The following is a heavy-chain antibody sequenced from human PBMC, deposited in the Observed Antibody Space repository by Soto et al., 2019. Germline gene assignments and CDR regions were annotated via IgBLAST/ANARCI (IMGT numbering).Heavy chain of an antibody. Sequence: LQISYEACGYSFSSYWIGWVRQMPGKDLEWMGVIFPGDSYTTYSPSFQGHVTISTDKSINTAYLQWSSLKASDTAMYYCARPSNNYVAHWGQGTLVTVSS. CDR2: IFPGDSYT. J-gene: IGHJ4*02. CDR1: GYSFSSYW. CDR3: ARPSNNYVAH. D-gene: IGHD4-4*01. V-gene: IGHV5-51*01.